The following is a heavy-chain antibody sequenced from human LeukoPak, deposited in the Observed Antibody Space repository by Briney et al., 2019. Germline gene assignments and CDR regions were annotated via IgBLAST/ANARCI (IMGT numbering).Heavy chain of an antibody. J-gene: IGHJ4*02. CDR3: ARETEALDY. Sequence: GGSLRLSCAASGFTFSSYAMSWVRQAPGKGLEWVSAISASADRTFDADSVKGRFVISRDNSKNALYLQMNSLRAEDTAVYYCARETEALDYWGQGTLVIVSS. V-gene: IGHV3-23*01. CDR2: ISASADRT. CDR1: GFTFSSYA.